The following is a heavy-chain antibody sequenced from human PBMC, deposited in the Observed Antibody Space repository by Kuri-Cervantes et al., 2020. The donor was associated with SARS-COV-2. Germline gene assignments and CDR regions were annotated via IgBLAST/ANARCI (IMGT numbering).Heavy chain of an antibody. J-gene: IGHJ1*01. CDR3: AYRPDSSRWYEYFHR. V-gene: IGHV2-5*01. CDR1: GFSLGTGGVG. D-gene: IGHD6-13*01. Sequence: SGPTLVKPTQTLTLTCTFSGFSLGTGGVGVAWIRQPPGKALEWLAAIYWNDDNRYSPSLKTRLTITKDTSKNQVFLTMTNMDTVDTGTYYWAYRPDSSRWYEYFHRWGQGTLVTVSS. CDR2: IYWNDDN.